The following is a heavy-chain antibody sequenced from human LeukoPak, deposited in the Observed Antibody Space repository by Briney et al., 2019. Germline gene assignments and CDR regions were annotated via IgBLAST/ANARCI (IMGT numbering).Heavy chain of an antibody. D-gene: IGHD3-22*01. CDR2: IYYNGNT. V-gene: IGHV4-59*11. Sequence: PSETLSLTCTVSGGSISGQYWSWIRLPPGKGLEWIGYIYYNGNTYYHPSLKSRLTISLDTSKNQFSLNLSSVTAADTAVYFCATDSSGYTEAFDIWGQGTMVAVSS. J-gene: IGHJ3*02. CDR3: ATDSSGYTEAFDI. CDR1: GGSISGQY.